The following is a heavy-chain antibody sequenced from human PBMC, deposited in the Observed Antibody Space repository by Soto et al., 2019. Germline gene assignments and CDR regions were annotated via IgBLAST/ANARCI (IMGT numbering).Heavy chain of an antibody. CDR3: ARVQSGYDFAY. CDR2: ISAYNGIT. Sequence: QVQLVQSGAEVKKPGASVKVSCKASGYTFTSYGINWVRPAPGHGLEWMGWISAYNGITHYAQKRQGRVTMTTDTSTSTADMELRSPRADDTAVYYCARVQSGYDFAYWGQGTLVTVSS. D-gene: IGHD5-12*01. J-gene: IGHJ4*02. CDR1: GYTFTSYG. V-gene: IGHV1-18*01.